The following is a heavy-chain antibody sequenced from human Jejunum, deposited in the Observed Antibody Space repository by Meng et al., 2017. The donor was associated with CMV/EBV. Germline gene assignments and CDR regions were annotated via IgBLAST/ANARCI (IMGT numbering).Heavy chain of an antibody. D-gene: IGHD5/OR15-5a*01. Sequence: QVRLQESGPGLVKPPETLSLTCTVFGGSISSRSYSWGWIRRSPGQGLEWIGTIYYSGTTYYNPSLKSRVTISIDTSNNQFFLELNSVTAADTAVYYCARDASNPSFYPYNWFDPWGQGTLVTVSS. V-gene: IGHV4-39*07. J-gene: IGHJ5*02. CDR2: IYYSGTT. CDR1: GGSISSRSYS. CDR3: ARDASNPSFYPYNWFDP.